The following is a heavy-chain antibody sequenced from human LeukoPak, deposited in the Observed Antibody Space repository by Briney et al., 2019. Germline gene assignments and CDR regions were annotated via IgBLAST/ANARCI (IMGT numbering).Heavy chain of an antibody. J-gene: IGHJ5*02. CDR3: ARGRGRIAAAAPTRGGNWFDP. D-gene: IGHD6-13*01. CDR2: ISYDGNII. V-gene: IGHV3-30-3*01. Sequence: RPGGSLRLSCAASGFTFSTYAMHWVRQAPGKGQEWVAVISYDGNIIYYADSVKGRFTISRDNSKNTLYLQMNSLRAEDAAVYYCARGRGRIAAAAPTRGGNWFDPWGQGTLVTVSS. CDR1: GFTFSTYA.